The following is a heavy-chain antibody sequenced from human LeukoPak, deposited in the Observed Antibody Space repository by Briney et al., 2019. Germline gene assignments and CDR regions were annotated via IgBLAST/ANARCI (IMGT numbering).Heavy chain of an antibody. CDR3: ARAYSSGFGSWFDP. J-gene: IGHJ5*02. CDR1: GGSISSYY. CDR2: IYYSGST. Sequence: PSETLSLTCTVSGGSISSYYWSWIRQPPGKGLEWIGYIYYSGSTNYNPSLKSRVTISVDTSKNQFPLKLSSVTAADTAVYYCARAYSSGFGSWFDPWGQGTLVTVSS. D-gene: IGHD6-19*01. V-gene: IGHV4-59*01.